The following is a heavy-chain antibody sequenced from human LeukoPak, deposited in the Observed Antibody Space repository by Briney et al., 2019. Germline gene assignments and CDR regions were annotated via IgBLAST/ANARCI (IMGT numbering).Heavy chain of an antibody. Sequence: PGGSLRLSCAASGFTFSSYNMNWVRQAPGKGLEWVSYISSGSRTIYYADSVKGRFTISRVNAKNSLYLQMNSLRVEDTALYYCTKSQVGALAYFDYWGQGTLVTVSS. CDR1: GFTFSSYN. V-gene: IGHV3-48*04. D-gene: IGHD1-26*01. CDR2: ISSGSRTI. CDR3: TKSQVGALAYFDY. J-gene: IGHJ4*02.